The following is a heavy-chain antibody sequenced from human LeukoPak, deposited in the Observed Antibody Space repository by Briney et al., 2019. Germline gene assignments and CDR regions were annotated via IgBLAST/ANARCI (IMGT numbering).Heavy chain of an antibody. CDR1: GGSTSSYY. J-gene: IGHJ3*02. D-gene: IGHD4/OR15-4a*01. CDR2: IYTSGST. Sequence: SETLSLTCTVSGGSTSSYYWSWIRQPAGKGLEWIGRIYTSGSTNYNPSLKSRVTMSVDTSKNQFSLKLNSVTSADTAIYYCARDWDGAFDFNTFDIWGLGTMVTVSS. V-gene: IGHV4-4*07. CDR3: ARDWDGAFDFNTFDI.